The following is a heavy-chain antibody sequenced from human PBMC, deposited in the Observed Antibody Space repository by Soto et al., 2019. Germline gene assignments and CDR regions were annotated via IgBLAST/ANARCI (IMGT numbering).Heavy chain of an antibody. CDR3: ARLYCGGDCYSGGPVDY. CDR1: GGTFSSYA. J-gene: IGHJ4*02. Sequence: SVKVSCKASGGTFSSYAISWVRQAPGQGLEWMGGIIPIFGTANYAQKFQGRVTITADESTSTAYMELSSLRSEDTAVYYCARLYCGGDCYSGGPVDYWGQGTLVTVSS. V-gene: IGHV1-69*13. D-gene: IGHD2-21*02. CDR2: IIPIFGTA.